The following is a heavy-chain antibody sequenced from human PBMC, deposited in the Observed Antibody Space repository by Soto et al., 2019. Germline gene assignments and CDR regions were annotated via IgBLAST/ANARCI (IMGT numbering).Heavy chain of an antibody. CDR1: GGSISSGTYY. Sequence: PSETLSLTCTVSGGSISSGTYYWGWIRQPPGKGLEWIGYIYYSGSTNYNPSVKSRVTISVDTSKNQFSLKLSSVTAADTAVYYCARDQTRFDPWGQGTLVTVSS. J-gene: IGHJ5*02. V-gene: IGHV4-61*01. CDR3: ARDQTRFDP. CDR2: IYYSGST.